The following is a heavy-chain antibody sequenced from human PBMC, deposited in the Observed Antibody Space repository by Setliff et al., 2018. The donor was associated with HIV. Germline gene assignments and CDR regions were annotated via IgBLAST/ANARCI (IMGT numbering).Heavy chain of an antibody. CDR3: TREGSYYDRTGYWPVFDD. CDR2: IYPGDSDS. CDR1: GYSFVDFW. J-gene: IGHJ4*02. Sequence: PGESLKISCHLSGYSFVDFWIGWVRQMPGKGLEWVGFIYPGDSDSRYSPSFRGQVTISADKATTTASLDWASLKASDTAVYFCTREGSYYDRTGYWPVFDDWGQGTLVTVSS. D-gene: IGHD3-22*01. V-gene: IGHV5-51*01.